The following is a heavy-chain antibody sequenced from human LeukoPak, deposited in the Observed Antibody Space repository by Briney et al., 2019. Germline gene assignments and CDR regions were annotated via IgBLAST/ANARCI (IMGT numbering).Heavy chain of an antibody. CDR1: GFTFDDYA. J-gene: IGHJ3*02. Sequence: PGRSLRLSCAASGFTFDDYAMHWVRQAPGKGLEWVSGISWDSGSIGYADSVKGRFTISRDNAKNSLYLQMNSLRAEDTAVYYCARSESQQLVDIWGQGTMVTVSS. CDR3: ARSESQQLVDI. CDR2: ISWDSGSI. V-gene: IGHV3-9*01. D-gene: IGHD6-13*01.